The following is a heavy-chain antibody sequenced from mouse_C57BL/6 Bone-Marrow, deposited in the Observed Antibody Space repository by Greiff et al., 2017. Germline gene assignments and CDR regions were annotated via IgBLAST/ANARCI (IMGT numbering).Heavy chain of an antibody. CDR3: ARNDHPCKGYDEGFAY. Sequence: QVHVKQSGPGLVQPSHSLSITCTVSGFSLTSDGVHWVRQSPGKGLEWLGVIWSGGSTDDNAAFISRLSISKDNSKSQVFFKMNSLQADDRAIYYCARNDHPCKGYDEGFAYGGQGTLVTVTA. CDR2: IWSGGST. V-gene: IGHV2-2*01. CDR1: GFSLTSDG. J-gene: IGHJ3*01. D-gene: IGHD2-2*01.